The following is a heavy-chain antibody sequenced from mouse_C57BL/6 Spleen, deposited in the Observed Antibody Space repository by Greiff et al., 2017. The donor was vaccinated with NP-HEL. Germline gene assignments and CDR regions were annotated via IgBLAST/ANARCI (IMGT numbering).Heavy chain of an antibody. CDR3: ARGENYYGSSPYFDY. D-gene: IGHD1-1*01. J-gene: IGHJ2*01. Sequence: QVQLQQSGAELARPGASVKLSCKASGYTFTSYGISWVKQRTGQGLEWIGEIYPRSGNTYYNEKFKGKATLTADKSSSTAYMELRSLTSEDSAVYFCARGENYYGSSPYFDYWGQGTTLTVSS. CDR2: IYPRSGNT. CDR1: GYTFTSYG. V-gene: IGHV1-81*01.